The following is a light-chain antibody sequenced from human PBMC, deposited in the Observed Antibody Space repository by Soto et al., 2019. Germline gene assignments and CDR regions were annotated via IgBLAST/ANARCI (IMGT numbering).Light chain of an antibody. CDR1: SSDVGGYNY. CDR2: EVT. V-gene: IGLV2-14*01. J-gene: IGLJ2*01. Sequence: QSALTQPASVSGSPGQSITISCTGTSSDVGGYNYVSWYQQHPGEAPKLMIYEVTKRPSGASNRFSGSRSGNTASLTISGLLADDEADYYCSSYASINTVLFGGGTKLTVL. CDR3: SSYASINTVL.